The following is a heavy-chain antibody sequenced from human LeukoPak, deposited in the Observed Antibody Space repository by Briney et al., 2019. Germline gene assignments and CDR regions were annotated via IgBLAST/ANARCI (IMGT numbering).Heavy chain of an antibody. CDR3: ARRRVGVIDY. Sequence: SSETLSLTCTVSGGSISSYYWSWIRQPPGKGLEWIGYIYYSGSTNYNPSLKSRVTISVDTSKNQFSLKLSSVTAADTAVYYCARRRVGVIDYWGQGTLVTVSS. D-gene: IGHD3-16*01. J-gene: IGHJ4*02. CDR2: IYYSGST. CDR1: GGSISSYY. V-gene: IGHV4-59*08.